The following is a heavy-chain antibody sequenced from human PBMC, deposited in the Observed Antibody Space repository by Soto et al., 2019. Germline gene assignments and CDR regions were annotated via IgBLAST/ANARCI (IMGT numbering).Heavy chain of an antibody. V-gene: IGHV2-5*01. D-gene: IGHD3-22*01. Sequence: SGPTLVNPTQTLTLTCTFSGFSLSTSGVGVGWIRQPPGKALEWLALIYWNDDKRYSPSLKSRLTITKDTSKNQMVLTMTNMAPVDTATYYCAHVPFYYYDSRGYIDYWGQGTLVTVSS. CDR3: AHVPFYYYDSRGYIDY. CDR2: IYWNDDK. CDR1: GFSLSTSGVG. J-gene: IGHJ4*02.